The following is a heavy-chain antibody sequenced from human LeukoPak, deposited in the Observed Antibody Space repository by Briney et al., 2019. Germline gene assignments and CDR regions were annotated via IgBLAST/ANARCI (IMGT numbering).Heavy chain of an antibody. Sequence: SETLSLTCTVSGGSISSYYWSWIRQPPGKGLEWIGYIYYSGSTNYNPSLKSRVTISVDTSKNQFSLKLSSVTAADTAVYYCARDHAAGTYYYYGMDVWGQGTTVTVSS. J-gene: IGHJ6*02. V-gene: IGHV4-59*12. CDR3: ARDHAAGTYYYYGMDV. CDR2: IYYSGST. D-gene: IGHD6-19*01. CDR1: GGSISSYY.